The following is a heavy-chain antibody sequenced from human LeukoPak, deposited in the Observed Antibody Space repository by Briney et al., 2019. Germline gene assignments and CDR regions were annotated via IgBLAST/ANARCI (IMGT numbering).Heavy chain of an antibody. V-gene: IGHV3-21*01. CDR3: ARVGGYSGYGLDY. D-gene: IGHD5-12*01. CDR2: ISSSSSYI. CDR1: GFTFSSYS. J-gene: IGHJ4*02. Sequence: GGSLRLSCAASGFTFSSYSMNWVRQAPGKGLEWVSSISSSSSYIYYADSVKGRFAISRDNAKNSLYLQMNSLRAEDTAVYYCARVGGYSGYGLDYWGQGTLVPVSS.